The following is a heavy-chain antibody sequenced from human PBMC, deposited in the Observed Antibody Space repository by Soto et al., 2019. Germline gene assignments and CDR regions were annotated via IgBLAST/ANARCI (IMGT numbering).Heavy chain of an antibody. CDR3: ARGPSRLIAAAGRLFYS. D-gene: IGHD6-13*01. V-gene: IGHV4-34*01. CDR2: INHSGST. Sequence: PSETLSLTCGVSGGSFSDFYWSWIRQPPGKGLEWIGEINHSGSTNYNPSLKSRVTISVDTSKNHFSLKLTSVTAADTAVYYCARGPSRLIAAAGRLFYSWGQGIRVTVSS. J-gene: IGHJ4*02. CDR1: GGSFSDFY.